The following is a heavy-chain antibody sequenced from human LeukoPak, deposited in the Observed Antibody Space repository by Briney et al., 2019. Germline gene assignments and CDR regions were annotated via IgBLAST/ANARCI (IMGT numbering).Heavy chain of an antibody. CDR1: GFTFSSYE. CDR2: IGSSGSTI. CDR3: ARGPSGYHNT. J-gene: IGHJ4*02. V-gene: IGHV3-48*03. D-gene: IGHD5-12*01. Sequence: PGGSLRLPCAASGFTFSSYEVNWVRQAPGKGLEWVSYIGSSGSTIYYADSVKGRFTISRDNSKNTLYLQMNSLRAEDTAVYYCARGPSGYHNTGGQGTLVTVSS.